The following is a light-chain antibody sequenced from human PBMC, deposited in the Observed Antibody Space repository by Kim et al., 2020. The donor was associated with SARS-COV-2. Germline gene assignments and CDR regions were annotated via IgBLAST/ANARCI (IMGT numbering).Light chain of an antibody. V-gene: IGKV3-15*01. CDR2: GAS. CDR3: QQYNNWPL. J-gene: IGKJ1*01. Sequence: SVSPGERATLSCRASQSVSTSLAWYQQKPGQAPSLLSYGASTRATDVPARFSGSGSGTEFTLTISSLQSEDFAVYYCQQYNNWPLFGQGTKVDIK. CDR1: QSVSTS.